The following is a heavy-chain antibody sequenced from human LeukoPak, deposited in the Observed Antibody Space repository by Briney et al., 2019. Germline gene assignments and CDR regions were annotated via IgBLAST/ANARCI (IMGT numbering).Heavy chain of an antibody. CDR1: GLSVSTNF. CDR2: IFGGGST. J-gene: IGHJ4*02. CDR3: AKHCSSTCCYNYFDY. Sequence: GGSLRLSCAATGLSVSTNFMSWVRQAPGKGLEWVSVIFGGGSTYYADSVKGRFTISRDNSKNTLYLQMNSLRTDDTAMYYCAKHCSSTCCYNYFDYWGQGTLVTVSS. V-gene: IGHV3-53*05. D-gene: IGHD2-2*02.